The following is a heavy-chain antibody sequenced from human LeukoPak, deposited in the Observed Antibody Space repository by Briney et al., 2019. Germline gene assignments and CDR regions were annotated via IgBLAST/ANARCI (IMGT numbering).Heavy chain of an antibody. V-gene: IGHV4-39*02. CDR2: IYYSGST. CDR3: ARSGWFGEASML. D-gene: IGHD3-10*01. Sequence: KPSETLSLTCTVSGGSISSSSYYWGWIRQPPGKGLEWIGSIYYSGSTYYNPSLKSRVTISVDPSKNHFSLKLTSVTAADTAVYYCARSGWFGEASMLWGQGTLVTVSS. J-gene: IGHJ4*02. CDR1: GGSISSSSYY.